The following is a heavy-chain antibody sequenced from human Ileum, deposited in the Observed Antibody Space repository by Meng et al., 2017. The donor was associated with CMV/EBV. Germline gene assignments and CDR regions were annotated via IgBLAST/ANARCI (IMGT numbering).Heavy chain of an antibody. Sequence: QVHVRESGPGPVKLSQPLSLSCTVAGASNSMGDYYWSWIRQPPGKGLEWIGYIFFSGNTYYNPSLNNRVIISIDTPRNQFSLKVDSVTAADTAVYYCARFRIAALGNLFDPWGHGTLVTVSS. CDR2: IFFSGNT. V-gene: IGHV4-30-4*08. CDR1: GASNSMGDYY. J-gene: IGHJ5*02. D-gene: IGHD6-13*01. CDR3: ARFRIAALGNLFDP.